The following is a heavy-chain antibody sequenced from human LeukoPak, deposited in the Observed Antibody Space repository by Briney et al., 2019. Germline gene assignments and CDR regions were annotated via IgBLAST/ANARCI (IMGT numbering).Heavy chain of an antibody. Sequence: AETLSLTCTVSGDSISSRSYYWGWIRQPPGKGLAWIGSIYYSGGTYYNPSLRSRVTISVDTSKNHFSLKLNSVTAADTAVYYCARVDTAMAIDYWGQGTLVTVSS. V-gene: IGHV4-39*02. D-gene: IGHD5-18*01. J-gene: IGHJ4*02. CDR3: ARVDTAMAIDY. CDR1: GDSISSRSYY. CDR2: IYYSGGT.